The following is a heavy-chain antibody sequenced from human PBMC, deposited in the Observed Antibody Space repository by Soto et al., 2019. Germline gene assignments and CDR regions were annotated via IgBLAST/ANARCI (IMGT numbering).Heavy chain of an antibody. CDR2: IYYSRSP. Sequence: SETLSLTCTVSGDSVSTYYWSWIRQPPGKGLEWIGYIYYSRSPSYNPSLKSRVTMSLDTSKNQLSLKLSSVTAADTAVYYCARGEYNSPGRENWFDPWGQGTLVTVSS. D-gene: IGHD6-6*01. CDR1: GDSVSTYY. J-gene: IGHJ5*02. V-gene: IGHV4-59*02. CDR3: ARGEYNSPGRENWFDP.